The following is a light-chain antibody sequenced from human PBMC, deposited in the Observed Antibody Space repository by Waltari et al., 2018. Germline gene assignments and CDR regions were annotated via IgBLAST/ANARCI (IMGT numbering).Light chain of an antibody. CDR3: SSYISSSTVV. V-gene: IGLV2-14*01. J-gene: IGLJ2*01. Sequence: YQQHPRNATTLMIYEVYNRPSGVFNRFSGSKSGNTASLTISGLQAEDEGDYYCSSYISSSTVVFGGGTKLTVL. CDR2: EVY.